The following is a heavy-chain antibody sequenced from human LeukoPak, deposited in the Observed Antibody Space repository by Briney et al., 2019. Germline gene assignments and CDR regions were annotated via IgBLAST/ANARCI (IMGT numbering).Heavy chain of an antibody. CDR1: GFTVSRNY. D-gene: IGHD6-13*01. J-gene: IGHJ4*02. Sequence: GGSLRLSCAASGFTVSRNYMNWVRQAPGKGLEWVSVIYSGGSTYYADSVKGRFTISRDNSKNTLYLQMNSLRAEDTAVYYCAGNSRDSSPNYWGQGNLVTVSS. V-gene: IGHV3-66*02. CDR3: AGNSRDSSPNY. CDR2: IYSGGST.